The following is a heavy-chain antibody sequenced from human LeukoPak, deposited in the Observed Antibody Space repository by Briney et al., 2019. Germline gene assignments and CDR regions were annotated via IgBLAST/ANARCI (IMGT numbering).Heavy chain of an antibody. CDR2: ISGSGGSGGST. V-gene: IGHV3-23*01. CDR1: AFTYSSYA. CDR3: VKDRVTGGPYWFFDL. Sequence: GGSLRLSCAASAFTYSSYAMSWVRQAPGKGLEWVSSISGSGGSGGSTFYADSVKGRFTISRDNSKNTLYLQMNSLRAEDTAVYCCVKDRVTGGPYWFFDLWGRGTLVTVSS. D-gene: IGHD7-27*01. J-gene: IGHJ2*01.